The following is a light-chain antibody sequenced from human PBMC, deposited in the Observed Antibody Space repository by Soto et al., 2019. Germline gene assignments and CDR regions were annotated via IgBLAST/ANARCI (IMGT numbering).Light chain of an antibody. V-gene: IGKV1-5*03. Sequence: DIQMTQSPSTLSGSVGDRVTITCRASQTISSWLAWYQQKPGKAPKLLIYKASTLKSGVPSRFSGRGAGTEFTLTSSSLQPDDFATYYCQHYNSYSEAFGQGTKVDIK. J-gene: IGKJ1*01. CDR1: QTISSW. CDR2: KAS. CDR3: QHYNSYSEA.